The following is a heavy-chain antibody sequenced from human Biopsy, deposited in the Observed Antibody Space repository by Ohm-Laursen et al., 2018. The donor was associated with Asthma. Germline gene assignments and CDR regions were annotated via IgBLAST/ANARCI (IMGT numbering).Heavy chain of an antibody. CDR1: GFSFDDYA. D-gene: IGHD3-22*01. CDR2: IYSGGTS. CDR3: ARGDSSNWSHYYFDY. J-gene: IGHJ4*02. Sequence: GSLRLSCAASGFSFDDYAMFWVRQAPGKGLEWVSVIYSGGTSHTADSVGGRFTISRDYSKNTLYLQMHSLRAEDTAVYYCARGDSSNWSHYYFDYWGQGTLVTVSP. V-gene: IGHV3-23*03.